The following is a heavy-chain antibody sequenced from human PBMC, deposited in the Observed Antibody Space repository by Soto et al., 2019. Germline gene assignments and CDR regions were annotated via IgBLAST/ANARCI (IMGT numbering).Heavy chain of an antibody. CDR1: AFDLTSSR. V-gene: IGHV3-21*01. CDR3: ARVHLVAGSAVYCAMDV. Sequence: XVSLLLSCVASAFDLTSSRMNWVRQAPGKGLERVASISGSGKDTFCRHSVKGRFAISRDSAGTSLFLRMDSVKVADTAVYHCARVHLVAGSAVYCAMDVWGPGTAVTVSS. CDR2: ISGSGKDT. J-gene: IGHJ6*02. D-gene: IGHD6-6*01.